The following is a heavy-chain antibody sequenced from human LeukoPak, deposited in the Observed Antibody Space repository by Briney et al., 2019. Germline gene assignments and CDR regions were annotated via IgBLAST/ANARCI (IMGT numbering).Heavy chain of an antibody. J-gene: IGHJ4*02. V-gene: IGHV3-30*02. CDR1: GDGFDTSD. CDR3: AKDGLYSARFDY. D-gene: IGHD2-15*01. CDR2: IRYTGNDL. Sequence: GGSLRLSCVPSGDGFDTSDIHWLRQAPGKGLDWVAIIRYTGNDLIYALYVKGQFTISTENYKHTVFIHMCGLSPDDAAVYYCAKDGLYSARFDYWGGGTLVTVSS.